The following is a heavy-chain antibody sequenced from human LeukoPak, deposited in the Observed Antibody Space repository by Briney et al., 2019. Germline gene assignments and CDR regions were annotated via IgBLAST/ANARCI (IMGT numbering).Heavy chain of an antibody. CDR2: IKQDGSEK. J-gene: IGHJ4*02. CDR3: AREAGIPVAGLNPCYFDY. CDR1: GFTFSSYW. Sequence: GGSLRLSCAASGFTFSSYWMSWVRQAPGKGLEWVANIKQDGSEKYYVDSVKGRFTMSRDNARNSLYLQMNSLRVEDTAVYYCAREAGIPVAGLNPCYFDYWGQGTLVTVSS. D-gene: IGHD6-19*01. V-gene: IGHV3-7*01.